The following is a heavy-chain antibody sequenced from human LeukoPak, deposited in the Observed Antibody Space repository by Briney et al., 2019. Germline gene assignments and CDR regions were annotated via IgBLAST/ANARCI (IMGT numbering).Heavy chain of an antibody. Sequence: SETLSLTCAVSGGSISSGGYSWSWIRQPPGKGLEWIGYIYHSGSTYYNPSLKSRVTISVDRSKNQFSLKLSSVTAADTAVYYCARVHYWTGPTNWFDPWGQGTLVTVSS. CDR3: ARVHYWTGPTNWFDP. D-gene: IGHD3/OR15-3a*01. CDR2: IYHSGST. J-gene: IGHJ5*02. V-gene: IGHV4-30-2*01. CDR1: GGSISSGGYS.